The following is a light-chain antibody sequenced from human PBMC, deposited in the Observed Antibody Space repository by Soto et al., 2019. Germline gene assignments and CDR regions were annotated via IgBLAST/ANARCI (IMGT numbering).Light chain of an antibody. J-gene: IGLJ2*01. Sequence: QSVLTQPASVSGSPGQSITISCSGSSSNIGSNTVNWYQQLPGTAPKLVIYSNTQRPSGVPDRFSGSKSGTVASLAISGLKSEDEGDYYCVAWDDSLNGYVLFGGGTKFTVL. CDR1: SSNIGSNT. V-gene: IGLV1-44*01. CDR3: VAWDDSLNGYVL. CDR2: SNT.